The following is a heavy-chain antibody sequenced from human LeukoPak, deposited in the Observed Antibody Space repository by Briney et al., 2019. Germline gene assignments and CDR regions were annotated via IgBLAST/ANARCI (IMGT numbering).Heavy chain of an antibody. J-gene: IGHJ5*02. CDR3: AREGRYCSGGSCLNWFDP. CDR1: GGTSSSYA. V-gene: IGHV1-69*05. Sequence: EASVKVSCKASGGTSSSYAISWVRQAPGQGLEWMGRIIPIFGTANYAQKFQGRVTITTDEPTSTAYMELSSLRSEDTAVYYCAREGRYCSGGSCLNWFDPWGQGTLVTVSS. CDR2: IIPIFGTA. D-gene: IGHD2-15*01.